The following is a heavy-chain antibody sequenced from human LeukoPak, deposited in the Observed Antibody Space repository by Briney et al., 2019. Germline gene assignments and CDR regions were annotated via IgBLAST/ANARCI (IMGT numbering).Heavy chain of an antibody. V-gene: IGHV1-2*05. J-gene: IGHJ6*03. CDR3: ARAGSSSSSGYYYYYMDV. CDR2: INPNSGGT. CDR1: GYTFTGYY. Sequence: ASVKVSCKASGYTFTGYYMHWVRQAPGQGLEWMGRINPNSGGTNYAQKFQGRVTMTRDTSISTAYMELSRLRSDDTVVYHCARAGSSSSSGYYYYYMDVWGKGTTVTVSS. D-gene: IGHD6-6*01.